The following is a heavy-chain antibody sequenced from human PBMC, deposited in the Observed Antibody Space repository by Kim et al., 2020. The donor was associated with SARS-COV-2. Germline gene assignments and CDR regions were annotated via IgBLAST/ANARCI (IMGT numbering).Heavy chain of an antibody. V-gene: IGHV3-23*01. J-gene: IGHJ2*01. Sequence: GGSLRLSCAASGFTFSSYAMSWVRQAPGKGLEWVSAISGSGGSTYYADSVKGRFTISRDNSKNTLYLQMNSLRAEDTAVYYCANYHSSGWYSGNYWYFDLWGRGTLVTVSS. CDR1: GFTFSSYA. CDR2: ISGSGGST. D-gene: IGHD6-19*01. CDR3: ANYHSSGWYSGNYWYFDL.